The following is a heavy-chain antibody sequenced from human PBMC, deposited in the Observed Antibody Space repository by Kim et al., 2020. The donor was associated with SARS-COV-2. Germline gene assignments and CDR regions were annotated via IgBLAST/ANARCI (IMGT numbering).Heavy chain of an antibody. D-gene: IGHD2-15*01. V-gene: IGHV3-43*02. CDR2: ISGNGLRY. J-gene: IGHJ3*02. Sequence: GGSLRLSCAASGFTFEDYAIHWVRQAPGKGLEWVSFISGNGLRYYFAASMKGRFTISRDNSKISVYLQMNSLRIEDSALYYCAKDIADVGQFNALDIWGQGTLVTVSS. CDR1: GFTFEDYA. CDR3: AKDIADVGQFNALDI.